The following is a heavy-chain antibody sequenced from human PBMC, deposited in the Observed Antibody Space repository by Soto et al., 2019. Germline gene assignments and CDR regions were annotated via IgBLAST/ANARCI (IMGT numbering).Heavy chain of an antibody. CDR3: ARGHGDFDTYFDY. Sequence: GASVKVSCKASGYTFTGYYMHWVRQAPGQGLEWMGWINPNSGGTNYAQKFQGRVTMTRDTSISTAYMELSRLRSDDTAVYYCARGHGDFDTYFDYWGQGTLVTVSS. D-gene: IGHD4-17*01. J-gene: IGHJ4*02. CDR1: GYTFTGYY. CDR2: INPNSGGT. V-gene: IGHV1-2*02.